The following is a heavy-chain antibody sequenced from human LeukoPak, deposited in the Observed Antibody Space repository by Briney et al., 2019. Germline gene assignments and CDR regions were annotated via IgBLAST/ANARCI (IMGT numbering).Heavy chain of an antibody. D-gene: IGHD2-15*01. CDR2: ISNNGGYT. CDR3: AKQLGYCSDGSCYFPY. CDR1: GFTFSSSA. Sequence: GGSLRLSWAASGFTFSSSAMSWVRQAPGKGLEWVSAISNNGGYTYYADSVQGRFTISRDNSKSTLCLQMNSLRAEDTAVYYCAKQLGYCSDGSCYFPYWGQGTLVTVSS. J-gene: IGHJ4*02. V-gene: IGHV3-23*01.